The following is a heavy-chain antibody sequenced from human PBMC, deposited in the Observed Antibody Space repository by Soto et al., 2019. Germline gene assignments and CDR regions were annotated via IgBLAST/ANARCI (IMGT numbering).Heavy chain of an antibody. Sequence: PSETLSLTCTVSCGSISSYYWSWIRQPPGKGLEWIGYIYYSGSTNYNPSLKSRVTISVDTSKNQFSLKLSSVTAADTAVYYCAREPTMVRGGAFDIWGQGTMVTVS. CDR3: AREPTMVRGGAFDI. CDR1: CGSISSYY. J-gene: IGHJ3*02. V-gene: IGHV4-59*01. CDR2: IYYSGST. D-gene: IGHD3-10*01.